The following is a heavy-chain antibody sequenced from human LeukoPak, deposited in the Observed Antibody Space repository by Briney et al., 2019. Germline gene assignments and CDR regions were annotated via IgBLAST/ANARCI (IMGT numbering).Heavy chain of an antibody. J-gene: IGHJ6*03. CDR3: AKDRGLRHYYYYMDV. D-gene: IGHD5/OR15-5a*01. V-gene: IGHV3-43D*03. CDR1: GFTFDDYA. CDR2: ISWDGGST. Sequence: QTGGSLRLSCAASGFTFDDYAMRWVRQAPGKGLEWVSLISWDGGSTYYADSVKGRFTISRDNSKNSLYLQMNSLRAEDTALYYCAKDRGLRHYYYYMDVWGKGTTVTVSS.